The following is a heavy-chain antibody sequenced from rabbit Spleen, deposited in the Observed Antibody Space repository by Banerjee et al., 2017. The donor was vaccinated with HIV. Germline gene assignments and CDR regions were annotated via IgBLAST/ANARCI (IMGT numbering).Heavy chain of an antibody. D-gene: IGHD5-1*01. CDR1: GFSFSSSYY. J-gene: IGHJ4*01. V-gene: IGHV1S45*01. CDR2: IYAGSSGTT. Sequence: QEQLVESGGGLVQPEGSLTLTCTAAGFSFSSSYYMCWVRQAPGKGLEWIACIYAGSSGTTEYASWAKGRFTISKTSSTTVTLQMTSLTVADTATYFCARAYVDGSVGVWNLWGPGTLVTVS. CDR3: ARAYVDGSVGVWNL.